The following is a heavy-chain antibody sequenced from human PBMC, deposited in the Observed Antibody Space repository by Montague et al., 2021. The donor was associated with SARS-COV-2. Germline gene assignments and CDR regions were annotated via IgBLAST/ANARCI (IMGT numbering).Heavy chain of an antibody. CDR3: ARGGYCSGSNCLYFDS. CDR2: IGTPGDT. Sequence: SLRLSCAGSGFTFRNYAMNWVRQATGKGLEWVSSIGTPGDTYYPXSVKGRFTISRENAKNSLYLQMNSLRAGDTAVYYCARGGYCSGSNCLYFDSWGQGTLVTVSS. D-gene: IGHD2-15*01. V-gene: IGHV3-13*01. CDR1: GFTFRNYA. J-gene: IGHJ4*02.